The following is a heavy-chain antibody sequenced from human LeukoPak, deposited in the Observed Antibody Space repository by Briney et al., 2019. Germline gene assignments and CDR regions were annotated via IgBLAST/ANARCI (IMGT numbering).Heavy chain of an antibody. J-gene: IGHJ6*03. V-gene: IGHV3-30*02. CDR3: ATRLAAPYYYHMDV. Sequence: GGSLRLSCAASGFTFSSYGMHWVRQAPGKGLEWVAFIRYDGSNKYYADSVKGRFTISRDNSKNTLYLQMNSLRAEDTAVYYCATRLAAPYYYHMDVWGKGTTVTVSS. D-gene: IGHD2-15*01. CDR1: GFTFSSYG. CDR2: IRYDGSNK.